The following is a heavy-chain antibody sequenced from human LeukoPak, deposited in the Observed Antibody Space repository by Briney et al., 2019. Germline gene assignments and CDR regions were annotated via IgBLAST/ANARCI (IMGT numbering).Heavy chain of an antibody. CDR3: AREGIAGL. V-gene: IGHV4-59*01. CDR2: IYYRGST. Sequence: NPSETLSLTCTVSGDSISSYYWSWIRQPPGKGREGIGYIYYRGSTNYNPSVKSRVTISVDTSKNQFSLKLTSVTAADTAVYYCAREGIAGLWGQGTLVTVSS. CDR1: GDSISSYY. J-gene: IGHJ4*02. D-gene: IGHD6-13*01.